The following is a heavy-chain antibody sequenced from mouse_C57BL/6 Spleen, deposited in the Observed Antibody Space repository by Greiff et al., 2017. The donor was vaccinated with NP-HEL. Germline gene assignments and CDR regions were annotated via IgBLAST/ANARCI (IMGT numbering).Heavy chain of an antibody. Sequence: EVHLVESGGGLVKPGGSLKLSCAASGFTFSSYAMSWVRQTPEKRLEWVATISDGGSYTYYPDNVKGRFTISRDNAKNNLYLQMSHLKSEDTAMYYCAREGDYYGSSYLDYWGQGTTLTVSS. CDR1: GFTFSSYA. CDR2: ISDGGSYT. CDR3: AREGDYYGSSYLDY. D-gene: IGHD1-1*01. V-gene: IGHV5-4*01. J-gene: IGHJ2*01.